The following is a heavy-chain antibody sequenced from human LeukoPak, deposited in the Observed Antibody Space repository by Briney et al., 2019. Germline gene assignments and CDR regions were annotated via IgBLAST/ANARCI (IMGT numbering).Heavy chain of an antibody. CDR2: IYYSGST. D-gene: IGHD2-15*01. CDR3: AREGYCSGGSCSRGSYYYYYGMDV. V-gene: IGHV4-31*03. CDR1: GGSISSGGYY. J-gene: IGHJ6*02. Sequence: SQTLSLTCTVSGGSISSGGYYWSWIRQHSGKGLEWIGYIYYSGSTYYNPSLKSRVTISVDTSKNQFSLKLSSVTAADTAVYYCAREGYCSGGSCSRGSYYYYYGMDVWGQGTTVTVSS.